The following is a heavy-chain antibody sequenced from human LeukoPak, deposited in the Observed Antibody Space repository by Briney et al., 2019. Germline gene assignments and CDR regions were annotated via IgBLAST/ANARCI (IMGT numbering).Heavy chain of an antibody. CDR1: GGSFSGYY. CDR3: ARCIRASCSSY. CDR2: INHSGST. Sequence: SETLSLTCAVYGGSFSGYYWSWIRQPPGKGLEWIGEINHSGSTNYNPSLKSRVTISVDTSKNQFSLKLSSVTAADTAVYYCARCIRASCSSYWGQGTLVTVSS. J-gene: IGHJ4*02. D-gene: IGHD2-2*01. V-gene: IGHV4-34*01.